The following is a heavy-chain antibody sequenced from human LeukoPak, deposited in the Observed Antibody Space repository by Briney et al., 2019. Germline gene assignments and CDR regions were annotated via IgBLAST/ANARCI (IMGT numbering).Heavy chain of an antibody. CDR2: INPNSGGT. V-gene: IGHV1-2*04. Sequence: ASVKVSCKASGGTFSSYAISWVRQAPGQGLEWMGWINPNSGGTNYAQKFQGWVTMTRDTSISTAYMELSSLRSEDTAVYYCARSFLQWLVGSGMDVWGQGTTVTVSS. J-gene: IGHJ6*02. CDR3: ARSFLQWLVGSGMDV. D-gene: IGHD6-19*01. CDR1: GGTFSSYA.